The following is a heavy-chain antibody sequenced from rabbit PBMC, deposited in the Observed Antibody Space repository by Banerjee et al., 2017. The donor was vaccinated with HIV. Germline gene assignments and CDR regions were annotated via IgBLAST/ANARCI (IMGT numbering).Heavy chain of an antibody. J-gene: IGHJ6*01. CDR3: ARGATINGYGSDL. Sequence: QEQLEESGGGLVKPGASLTLTCTASGFSFSSNYWICWVRQAPGKGLEWIACIYADSSGDTYYATWAKGRFTISKTSSTTVTLQMTSLTAADTATYFCARGATINGYGSDLWGPGTLVTVS. CDR1: GFSFSSNYW. CDR2: IYADSSGDT. V-gene: IGHV1S45*01. D-gene: IGHD6-1*01.